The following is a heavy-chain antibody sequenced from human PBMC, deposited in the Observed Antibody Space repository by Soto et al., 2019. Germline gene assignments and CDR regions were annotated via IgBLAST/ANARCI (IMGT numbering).Heavy chain of an antibody. CDR1: GFTFSDYY. J-gene: IGHJ3*02. CDR2: ISSSGSTI. CDR3: AGYQLPKKGAFDI. Sequence: GGSLRLSCAASGFTFSDYYMSWIRQAPGKGLEWVSYISSSGSTIYYADSVKGRFTISRDNAKNSLYLQMNSLRAEDTAVYYSAGYQLPKKGAFDIWGQGTMVTVSS. D-gene: IGHD2-2*01. V-gene: IGHV3-11*01.